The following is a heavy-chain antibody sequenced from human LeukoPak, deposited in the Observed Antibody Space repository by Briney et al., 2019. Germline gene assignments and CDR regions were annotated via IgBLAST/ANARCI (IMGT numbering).Heavy chain of an antibody. Sequence: GGSLRLSCAASGFTFRSYAMHWVRQAPGKGLEWLSMISYEGDDKYYADSMKGRFTISRDNSKNTLYLQMNSLRAEDTAVYYCARDPVEEGAVVVVAATQLTFDYWGQGTLVTVSS. CDR2: ISYEGDDK. D-gene: IGHD2-15*01. V-gene: IGHV3-30-3*01. J-gene: IGHJ4*02. CDR1: GFTFRSYA. CDR3: ARDPVEEGAVVVVAATQLTFDY.